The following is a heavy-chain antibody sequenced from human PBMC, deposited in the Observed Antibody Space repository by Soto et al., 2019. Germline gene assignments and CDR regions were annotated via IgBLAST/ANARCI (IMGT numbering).Heavy chain of an antibody. V-gene: IGHV2-5*02. CDR1: RFSLRSSGMG. Sequence: SGPTLVNPPQPLTLTCTSSRFSLRSSGMGVGWIRQPPGKALEWLALIYWDDDRRYSPSLKSRLTITKDTSKNQVVLTMTNMDPVDTATYYCAHRRSRIAAEYYYYYYMDVWGKGTAVTVSS. J-gene: IGHJ6*03. CDR3: AHRRSRIAAEYYYYYYMDV. CDR2: IYWDDDR. D-gene: IGHD6-6*01.